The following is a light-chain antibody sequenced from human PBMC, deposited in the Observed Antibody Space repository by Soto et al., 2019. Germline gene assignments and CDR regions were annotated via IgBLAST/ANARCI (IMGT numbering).Light chain of an antibody. CDR3: QQYSASPLS. CDR1: QSVSSTY. Sequence: EVVLTQSPGTLSLSPGERATLSCRASQSVSSTYLTWYQQRPGQAPRLVIYGGSRRATGIPDRFSGSGYGTDFTLTISRLEPEDFAVYYCQQYSASPLSFGQGTRLEIK. J-gene: IGKJ5*01. CDR2: GGS. V-gene: IGKV3-20*01.